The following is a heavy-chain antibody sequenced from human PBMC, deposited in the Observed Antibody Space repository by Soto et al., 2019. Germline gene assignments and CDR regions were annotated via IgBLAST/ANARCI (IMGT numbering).Heavy chain of an antibody. CDR3: VRYCSSTSCSELGAFDV. D-gene: IGHD2-2*01. CDR1: GDSVSSNSAA. Sequence: SQTLSLTCAISGDSVSSNSAAWSWIRQSPSRGLEWLGRTYYRSKWYNDYAVSVKSRITINPDTSKNQFSLQLNSVTPEDTAVYYCVRYCSSTSCSELGAFDVWGQGTMVTVSS. J-gene: IGHJ3*01. CDR2: TYYRSKWYN. V-gene: IGHV6-1*01.